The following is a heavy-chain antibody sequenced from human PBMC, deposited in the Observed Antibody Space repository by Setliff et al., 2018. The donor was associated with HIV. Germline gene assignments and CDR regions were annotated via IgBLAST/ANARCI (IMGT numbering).Heavy chain of an antibody. D-gene: IGHD6-13*01. CDR2: INHSGST. CDR1: GGSFSGYY. J-gene: IGHJ2*01. CDR3: ARGLGQQLGRFWYFDL. Sequence: KTSETLSLTCAVYGGSFSGYYWSWIRQPPGKGLEWIGEINHSGSTNYNPSLKSRVTISVDTSKDQFSLKLSSVTAADTAVYYCARGLGQQLGRFWYFDLWGRGTLVTSPQ. V-gene: IGHV4-34*01.